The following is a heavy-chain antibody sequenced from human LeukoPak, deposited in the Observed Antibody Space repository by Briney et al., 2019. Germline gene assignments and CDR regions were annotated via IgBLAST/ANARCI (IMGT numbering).Heavy chain of an antibody. D-gene: IGHD2-21*01. V-gene: IGHV4-34*01. CDR1: GGSISSYY. J-gene: IGHJ4*02. CDR2: INHSGST. Sequence: SETLSLTCTVSGGSISSYYWSLIRQPPGQGLEWIGEINHSGSTNYNPSLKSRVTISVDTSKNQFSLKLSSVTAADTAVYYCARGVSLSNFDYWGQGTLVTVSS. CDR3: ARGVSLSNFDY.